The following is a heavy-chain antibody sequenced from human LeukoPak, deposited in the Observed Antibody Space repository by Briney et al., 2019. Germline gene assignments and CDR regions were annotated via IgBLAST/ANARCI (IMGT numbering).Heavy chain of an antibody. CDR3: AKVYYDFWSGYYPDYYYMDV. D-gene: IGHD3-3*01. Sequence: GGSLRLSCAASGFTFSSYAMSWVRQAPGKGLEWVSAISGSGGSTYYADSVKGRFTISRDNSKNTLYLQMNSLRAEDTAVYYCAKVYYDFWSGYYPDYYYMDVWGKGTTVTVSS. J-gene: IGHJ6*03. CDR1: GFTFSSYA. CDR2: ISGSGGST. V-gene: IGHV3-23*01.